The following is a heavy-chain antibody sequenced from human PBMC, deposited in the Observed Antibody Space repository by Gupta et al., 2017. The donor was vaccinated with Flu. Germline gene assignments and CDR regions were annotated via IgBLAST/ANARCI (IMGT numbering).Heavy chain of an antibody. CDR1: AFKFGSYW. V-gene: IGHV3-7*01. J-gene: IGHJ4*02. D-gene: IGHD5-24*01. CDR2: IATDGSVK. CDR3: ARNRGWQQFDY. Sequence: EVQLVESGGGLVPPGGSLRLSCAVSAFKFGSYWMDWVRQAPGKGLEWVANIATDGSVKNYAASVKGRFTISRDNAEDSLYLQMHSLRADDTALYYCARNRGWQQFDYWGQGALVTVSS.